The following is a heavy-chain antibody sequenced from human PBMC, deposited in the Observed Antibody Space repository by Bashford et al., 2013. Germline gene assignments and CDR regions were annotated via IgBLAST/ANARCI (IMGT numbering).Heavy chain of an antibody. J-gene: IGHJ6*02. CDR3: AREDCGGGSYFGMDV. CDR1: GYTFTSYY. D-gene: IGHD2-21*01. Sequence: ASVKVSCKASGYTFTSYYMHWVRQAPGQGLEWMGIINPSGGSTSYAQKFQGRVTMTRDTSTSTVYMELSSLRSEDTAVYYCAREDCGGGSYFGMDVWGQGTTVTVSS. V-gene: IGHV1-46*01. CDR2: INPSGGST.